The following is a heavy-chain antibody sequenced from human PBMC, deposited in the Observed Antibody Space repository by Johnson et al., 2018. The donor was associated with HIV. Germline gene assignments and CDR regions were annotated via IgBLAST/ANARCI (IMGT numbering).Heavy chain of an antibody. V-gene: IGHV3-11*01. Sequence: QMLLVESGGGLVKPGGSLRLSCAASGFTFSDYYMSWIRQAPGKGLEWVSYISSSGSTIYYADSVKGRFTISRDNSKNTLSLQMTSLRAEDTALYYCAKPLCIYCVADCYYGAFDIWGHGTMVTVSS. J-gene: IGHJ3*02. CDR1: GFTFSDYY. CDR3: AKPLCIYCVADCYYGAFDI. CDR2: ISSSGSTI. D-gene: IGHD2-21*02.